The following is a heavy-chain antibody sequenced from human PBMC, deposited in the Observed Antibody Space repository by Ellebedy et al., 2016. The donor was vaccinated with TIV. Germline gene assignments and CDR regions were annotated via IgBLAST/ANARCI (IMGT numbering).Heavy chain of an antibody. V-gene: IGHV4-34*01. CDR2: INHSGST. J-gene: IGHJ4*02. D-gene: IGHD5-12*01. CDR1: GGSFSGYY. Sequence: MPSETLSLTCAVYGGSFSGYYWSWIRQPPGKGLEWIGEINHSGSTNYNPSLKSRVTISVDTSKNQFSLKLSSVTAADTAVYYCARLSGYDARGGYWGQGTLVTVSS. CDR3: ARLSGYDARGGY.